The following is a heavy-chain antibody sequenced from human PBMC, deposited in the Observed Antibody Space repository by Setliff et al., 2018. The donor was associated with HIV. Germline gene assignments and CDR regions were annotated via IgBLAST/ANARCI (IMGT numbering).Heavy chain of an antibody. J-gene: IGHJ4*02. V-gene: IGHV4-39*01. D-gene: IGHD5-12*01. Sequence: PSETLSLTCTVSGDSISTDYWGWIRQPPGKGLEWIGSIYYSGSTYYTPSLKSRVTISVDTSKNQFSLKLSSVTAADTAVYYCARHFGWLPREIDYWGQGTLVTVSS. CDR3: ARHFGWLPREIDY. CDR2: IYYSGST. CDR1: GDSISTDY.